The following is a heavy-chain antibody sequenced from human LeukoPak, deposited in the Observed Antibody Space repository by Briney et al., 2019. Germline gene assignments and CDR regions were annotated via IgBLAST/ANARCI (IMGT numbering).Heavy chain of an antibody. CDR3: ARDIYCSSTSYYWRPWYFDL. D-gene: IGHD2-2*01. V-gene: IGHV3-7*01. Sequence: PGGSLRLSCAASGFTFSSYWMSWVRQAPGKGLEWVANIKQDGSEKYYVDSVKGRFTISRDNAKNSLYLQMNSLRAEDTAVYYCARDIYCSSTSYYWRPWYFDLWGRGTLVTVSS. J-gene: IGHJ2*01. CDR1: GFTFSSYW. CDR2: IKQDGSEK.